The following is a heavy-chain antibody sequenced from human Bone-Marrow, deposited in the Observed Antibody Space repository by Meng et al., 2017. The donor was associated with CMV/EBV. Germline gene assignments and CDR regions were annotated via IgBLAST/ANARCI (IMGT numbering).Heavy chain of an antibody. CDR2: IFYSGST. Sequence: SETLSLTCTVSGGSINSGSYYWSWIRQPPGKGLEWIGYIFYSGSTNYNPSLQSRVTISVDTSKNQFSLKLNSVTAADTAVYYCALRFIASNTWYEADYWGQGALVTVSS. V-gene: IGHV4-61*01. CDR3: ALRFIASNTWYEADY. CDR1: GGSINSGSYY. D-gene: IGHD6-13*01. J-gene: IGHJ4*02.